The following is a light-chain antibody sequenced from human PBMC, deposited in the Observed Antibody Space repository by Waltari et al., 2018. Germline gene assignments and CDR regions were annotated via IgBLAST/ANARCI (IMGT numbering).Light chain of an antibody. CDR3: QQYNNGPPYS. V-gene: IGKV3-15*01. CDR2: GAS. J-gene: IGKJ2*03. Sequence: EIVMTQSPATLSVSPGERAPLSCRASPSVSSNLAWYQQNPGQAPRLLIYGASTRATGIPARFSGSGSGTEFTLTIRSLQSEDFAVYYCQQYNNGPPYSFGQGTKLEI. CDR1: PSVSSN.